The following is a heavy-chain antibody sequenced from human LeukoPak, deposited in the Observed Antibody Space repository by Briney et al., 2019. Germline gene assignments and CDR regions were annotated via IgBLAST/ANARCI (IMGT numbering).Heavy chain of an antibody. J-gene: IGHJ4*02. CDR3: ATDDYDFWSGPLTG. CDR1: GYTFTGYY. D-gene: IGHD3-3*01. V-gene: IGHV1-24*01. Sequence: GALVKVSCKASGYTFTGYYMHWVRQAPGQGLEWMGGFDPEDGETIYAQKFQGRVTMTEDTSTDTAYMEMSSLRSENTAVYYCATDDYDFWSGPLTGWGQGTLVTVSS. CDR2: FDPEDGET.